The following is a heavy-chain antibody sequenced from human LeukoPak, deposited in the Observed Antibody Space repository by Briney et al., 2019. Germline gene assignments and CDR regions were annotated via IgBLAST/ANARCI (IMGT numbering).Heavy chain of an antibody. CDR2: INHSGST. CDR3: ARIVVRGYRCRAAFDI. J-gene: IGHJ3*02. V-gene: IGHV4-34*01. Sequence: SETLSLTCAVYGGSFSGYYWSWIRQPPGKGLEWIGEINHSGSTNYNPSLTSRVTISVDTSKNQFSLKLNSVTAADTAVYYCARIVVRGYRCRAAFDIWGQGTMVTVSS. CDR1: GGSFSGYY. D-gene: IGHD3-22*01.